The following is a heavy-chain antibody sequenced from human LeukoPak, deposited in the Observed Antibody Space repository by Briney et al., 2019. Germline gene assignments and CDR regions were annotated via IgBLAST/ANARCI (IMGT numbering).Heavy chain of an antibody. Sequence: GKSLKISCKGSGYRFTSYWIGWVRQMPGKGLEWMGIINPSDSDIIYSPSFQGQVTISVDKSIGTAYLQWSSLKASDTAIYYCARQSPSGYYDYWGQGTLVTVSS. V-gene: IGHV5-51*01. CDR2: INPSDSDI. D-gene: IGHD3-22*01. CDR3: ARQSPSGYYDY. CDR1: GYRFTSYW. J-gene: IGHJ4*02.